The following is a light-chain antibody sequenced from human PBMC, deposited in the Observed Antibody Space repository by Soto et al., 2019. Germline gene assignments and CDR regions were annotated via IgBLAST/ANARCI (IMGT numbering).Light chain of an antibody. V-gene: IGKV3-20*01. Sequence: EMVLTQSPGTLSSSPGERITLSCRASQRVNSNFLAWYRQKPGQAPRLLMSGASSRAAGIPDRFRGGASASETDFTLTISRLEPGDFSVYYCQQFANSPWTVGQGNKVEMK. CDR1: QRVNSNF. CDR3: QQFANSPWT. J-gene: IGKJ1*01. CDR2: GAS.